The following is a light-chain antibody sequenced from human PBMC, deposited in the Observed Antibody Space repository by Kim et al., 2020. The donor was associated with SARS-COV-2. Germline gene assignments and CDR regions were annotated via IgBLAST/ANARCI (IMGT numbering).Light chain of an antibody. CDR1: QSFSSW. V-gene: IGKV1-5*03. CDR2: KTS. Sequence: DIQMTQSPSTLSASVGDRVTITCRASQSFSSWLAWYQQKPGKVPKLLIYKTSILESGVPSRFSGSGSGTEFTLTISSLQPDDIATYYCQQYKKFPSTFGQGTRMEI. CDR3: QQYKKFPST. J-gene: IGKJ5*01.